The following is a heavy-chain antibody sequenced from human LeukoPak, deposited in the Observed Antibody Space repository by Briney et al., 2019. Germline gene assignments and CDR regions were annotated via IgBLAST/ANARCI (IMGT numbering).Heavy chain of an antibody. CDR3: ARRYDILTGYFTAFDI. V-gene: IGHV4-39*01. D-gene: IGHD3-9*01. Sequence: SETLSLTCAVYGGSFSGYYWGWIRQPPGKGLEWIGSIYYSGSTYYNPSLKSRVTISVDTSKNQFSLKLSSVTAADTAVYYCARRYDILTGYFTAFDIWGQGTMVTVSS. CDR1: GGSFSGYY. CDR2: IYYSGST. J-gene: IGHJ3*02.